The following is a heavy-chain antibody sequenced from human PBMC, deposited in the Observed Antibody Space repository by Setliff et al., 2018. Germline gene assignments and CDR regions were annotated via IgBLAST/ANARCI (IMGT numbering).Heavy chain of an antibody. J-gene: IGHJ2*01. CDR1: GGSISSYY. CDR2: IYYSGST. V-gene: IGHV4-59*08. D-gene: IGHD4-17*01. Sequence: KTSETLSLTCTVSGGSISSYYWSWIRQPPGKGLEWIGYIYYSGSTNYNPSLKSRVTISVDTSKNQFSLKLSSVTAADTAVYYCARHAVTTGYFQYSYWYFDLWGRGTLVTAPQ. CDR3: ARHAVTTGYFQYSYWYFDL.